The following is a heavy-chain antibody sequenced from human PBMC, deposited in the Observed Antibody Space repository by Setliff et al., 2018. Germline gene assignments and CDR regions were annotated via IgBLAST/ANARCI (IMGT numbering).Heavy chain of an antibody. J-gene: IGHJ6*03. CDR2: IYYRGDT. CDR1: GASLSSGTYY. CDR3: ARLSGFQYMVD. V-gene: IGHV4-39*01. D-gene: IGHD3-3*01. Sequence: PSETLSLTCTVSGASLSSGTYYWGWIRQPPGKGLEWIGRIYYRGDTYYNASLKGRLTISVDTAQNQFSLRLTSVTAADTAVYYCARLSGFQYMVDWGKGTTVTVSS.